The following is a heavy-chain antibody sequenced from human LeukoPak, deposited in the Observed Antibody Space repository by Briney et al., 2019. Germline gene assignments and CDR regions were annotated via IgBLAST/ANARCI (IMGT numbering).Heavy chain of an antibody. D-gene: IGHD1-26*01. CDR3: ARGRVGASNRHAFDI. V-gene: IGHV4-61*02. Sequence: SWVRQAPGKGLEWIGRIYTSGSTNYNPSLKSRVTISVDTSKNQFSLKLSSVTAADTAVYYCARGRVGASNRHAFDIWGQGTMVTVSS. CDR2: IYTSGST. J-gene: IGHJ3*02.